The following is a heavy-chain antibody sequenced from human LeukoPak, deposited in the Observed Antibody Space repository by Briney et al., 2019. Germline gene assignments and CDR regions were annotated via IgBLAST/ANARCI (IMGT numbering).Heavy chain of an antibody. CDR2: ISGSGAT. CDR1: GFTFSTSA. J-gene: IGHJ6*03. D-gene: IGHD3-3*01. CDR3: AKYHDGSRYYDFWSGYYGTGYYYYYMDV. Sequence: GGSLRLSCAASGFTFSTSAMTWVRQAPGKGLEWVSGISGSGATDYADSVKGRFTISRDNSKNTLYLQMNSLRAEDTAVYYCAKYHDGSRYYDFWSGYYGTGYYYYYMDVWGKGTTVTVSS. V-gene: IGHV3-23*01.